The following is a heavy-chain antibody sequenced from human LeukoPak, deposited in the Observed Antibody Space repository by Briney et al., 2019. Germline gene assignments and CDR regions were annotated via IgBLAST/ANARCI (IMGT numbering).Heavy chain of an antibody. CDR2: ISWNSNII. CDR1: GFTFDDYA. D-gene: IGHD3-10*02. Sequence: GGSLRLSCAASGFTFDDYAMHWVRQAPGKGLEWVSGISWNSNIIGYADSVKGRFTISRDNAKNSLYLQMNSLRAEDTAVYYCAELGITMIGGVWGKGTTVTISS. V-gene: IGHV3-9*01. CDR3: AELGITMIGGV. J-gene: IGHJ6*04.